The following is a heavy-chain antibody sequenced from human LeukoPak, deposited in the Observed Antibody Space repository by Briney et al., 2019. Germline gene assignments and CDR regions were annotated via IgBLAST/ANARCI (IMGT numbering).Heavy chain of an antibody. Sequence: GGSLRLSCGASGFTFSSYGMSWVRQAPGKGLEWVSAISGSGDSTYFADSVKGRFTISRDNSKNTLYLQMNSLRAEDTAVYYCARDPYSGGYGDYYYYYMDLWGQGTTVTISS. J-gene: IGHJ6*03. CDR2: ISGSGDST. CDR1: GFTFSSYG. CDR3: ARDPYSGGYGDYYYYYMDL. V-gene: IGHV3-23*01. D-gene: IGHD1-26*01.